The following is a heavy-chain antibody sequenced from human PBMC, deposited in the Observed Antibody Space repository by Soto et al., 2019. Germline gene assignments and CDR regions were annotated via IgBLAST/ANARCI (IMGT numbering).Heavy chain of an antibody. J-gene: IGHJ4*02. V-gene: IGHV3-23*01. D-gene: IGHD6-13*01. CDR1: GFTFSSYA. CDR2: ISGSGGST. Sequence: EVQLLESGGGLVQPGGSLRLSCAASGFTFSSYAMSWVRQAPGKGLEWVSAISGSGGSTYYADSVKGRFTISRDNSKNTLYLQMNSLRAEDTAVYYCATIRGSSWMIDYWGQGTLVTVSS. CDR3: ATIRGSSWMIDY.